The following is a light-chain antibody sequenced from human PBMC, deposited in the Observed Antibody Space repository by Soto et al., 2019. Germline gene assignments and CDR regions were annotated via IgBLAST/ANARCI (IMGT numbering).Light chain of an antibody. CDR2: DAS. J-gene: IGKJ2*01. CDR3: QQRSNWPMYT. CDR1: QSVSSY. V-gene: IGKV3-11*01. Sequence: EIVLTQSPATLSLSPGERATLSCRASQSVSSYLAWYQQKPGQAPRLLIYDASNRATCIPARFSGSGSGTDFTLTNSSPGPEEFGVYYCQQRSNWPMYTFGQGTKLEIK.